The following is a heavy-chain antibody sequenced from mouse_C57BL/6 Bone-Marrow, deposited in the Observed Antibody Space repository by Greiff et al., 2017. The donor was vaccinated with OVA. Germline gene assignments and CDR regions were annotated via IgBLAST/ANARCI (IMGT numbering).Heavy chain of an antibody. J-gene: IGHJ1*03. CDR2: IYWDDDK. CDR3: ARSGGYDYDVDWYFDV. CDR1: GFSLSTSGMG. D-gene: IGHD2-4*01. V-gene: IGHV8-12*01. Sequence: QVTLKESGPGILQSSQTLSLTCSFSGFSLSTSGMGVSWIRQPSGKGLEWLAHIYWDDDKRYNPSLKSRLTISKDTSRNQVFLKITSVDTADTATYYCARSGGYDYDVDWYFDVWGTGTTVTVSS.